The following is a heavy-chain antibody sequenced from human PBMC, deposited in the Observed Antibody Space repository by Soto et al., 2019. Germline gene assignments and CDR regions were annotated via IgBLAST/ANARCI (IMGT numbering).Heavy chain of an antibody. J-gene: IGHJ4*02. Sequence: GGSLRLSCAASGFTFSSRWMHWVRQAPEKGLVWVSRINSDGTTITYADSVKGRFTISRDNAKNTLYLQMNSLIAEDTAVYYCARGTQTTVTTRLFDCWGQGTLVTVSS. V-gene: IGHV3-74*01. CDR2: INSDGTTI. CDR3: ARGTQTTVTTRLFDC. CDR1: GFTFSSRW. D-gene: IGHD4-17*01.